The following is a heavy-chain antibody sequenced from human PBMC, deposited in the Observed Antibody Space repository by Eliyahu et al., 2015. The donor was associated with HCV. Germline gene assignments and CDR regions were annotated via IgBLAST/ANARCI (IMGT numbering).Heavy chain of an antibody. Sequence: QVQLVESGGGVVQPGRSLRLSCAASGFTFSSHGMPLGPPGPGQGGGWGAVISYDGRGKHYADSVKGRFTISRDDSKNTLYLQMNSLRAEDTAVYYCAKEAGTYCGSHTCSHNDNWGQGTLVTVSS. CDR3: AKEAGTYCGSHTCSHNDN. CDR2: ISYDGRGK. J-gene: IGHJ4*02. CDR1: GFTFSSHG. D-gene: IGHD2-2*01. V-gene: IGHV3-30*18.